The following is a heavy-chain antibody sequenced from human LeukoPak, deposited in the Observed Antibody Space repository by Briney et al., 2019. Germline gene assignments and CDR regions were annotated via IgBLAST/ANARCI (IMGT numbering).Heavy chain of an antibody. V-gene: IGHV4-59*08. CDR1: GGSISSYY. CDR3: ARHSGSSGYWSAYYYYGMDV. D-gene: IGHD3-22*01. J-gene: IGHJ6*02. CDR2: IYYSGST. Sequence: SETLSLTCTVSGGSISSYYWSWIRQPPGKGLEWIGYIYYSGSTNYNPSLKSRVTISVDTSKNQFSLKLSSVTAADTAVYYCARHSGSSGYWSAYYYYGMDVWGQGTTVTVSS.